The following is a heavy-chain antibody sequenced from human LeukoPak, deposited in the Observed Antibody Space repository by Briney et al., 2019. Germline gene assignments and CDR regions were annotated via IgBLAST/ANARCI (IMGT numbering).Heavy chain of an antibody. J-gene: IGHJ4*02. D-gene: IGHD3-22*01. V-gene: IGHV3-74*01. Sequence: PGESLRLSCAASGFTFTNYWMHWVRHTPGKGLVWASRLNRDGSTATYAESVKGRFTISRDNARNTVYLQMNNLRAEDTAVYYCAREQYFDNSFDYWGQGTLVTVSS. CDR1: GFTFTNYW. CDR2: LNRDGSTA. CDR3: AREQYFDNSFDY.